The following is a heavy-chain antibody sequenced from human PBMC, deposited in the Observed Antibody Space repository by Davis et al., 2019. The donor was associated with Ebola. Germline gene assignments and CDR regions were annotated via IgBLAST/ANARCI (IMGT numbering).Heavy chain of an antibody. J-gene: IGHJ6*03. D-gene: IGHD3-10*01. Sequence: GESLKISCKGSGYSFTSYWIGWVRQMPGKGLEWMGIIYPGDSDTRYSPSFQGQVTISADKSISTAYLQWSSLRAEDTAVYYCARVAIWFSPGGYYMDVWGKGTTVTVSS. CDR2: IYPGDSDT. CDR3: ARVAIWFSPGGYYMDV. CDR1: GYSFTSYW. V-gene: IGHV5-51*01.